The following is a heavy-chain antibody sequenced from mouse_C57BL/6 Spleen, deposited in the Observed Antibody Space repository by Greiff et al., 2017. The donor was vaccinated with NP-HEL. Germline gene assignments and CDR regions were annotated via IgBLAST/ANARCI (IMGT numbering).Heavy chain of an antibody. CDR1: GFTFSSYA. CDR3: TREAPYYAMDY. CDR2: ISSGGDYI. J-gene: IGHJ4*01. Sequence: EVKLMESGEGLVKPGGSLKLSCAASGFTFSSYAMSWVRQTPEKRLEWVAYISSGGDYIYYADTVKGRFTISRDNARNTLYLQMSSLKSEDTAMYYCTREAPYYAMDYWGQGTSVTVSS. V-gene: IGHV5-9-1*02.